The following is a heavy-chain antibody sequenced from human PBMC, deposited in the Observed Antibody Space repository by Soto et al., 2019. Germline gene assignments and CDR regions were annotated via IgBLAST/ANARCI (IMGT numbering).Heavy chain of an antibody. CDR1: GFTFSSYA. D-gene: IGHD6-19*01. V-gene: IGHV3-23*01. Sequence: VQLLESGGGLVQPGGSLTLSCAASGFTFSSYAMSWLRQAPGKGLEWVSAIDGTGDNTHYADSVKGRFTFSRDNSRNTLYLQMNGLRTEDTALYYCAKQVTGWFNEAFDVWGQGTLVTVSS. CDR3: AKQVTGWFNEAFDV. J-gene: IGHJ3*01. CDR2: IDGTGDNT.